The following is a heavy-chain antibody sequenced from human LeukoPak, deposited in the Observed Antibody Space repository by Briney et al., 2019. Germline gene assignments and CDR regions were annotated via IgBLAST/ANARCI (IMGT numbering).Heavy chain of an antibody. CDR2: IIPIFGTA. CDR3: ARSDSSSSLKFDY. V-gene: IGHV1-69*06. CDR1: GYTFTSYY. Sequence: SVKVSCKASGYTFTSYYMHWVRQAPGQGLEWMGGIIPIFGTANYAQKFQGRVTITADKSTSTAYMELSSPRSEDTAVYYCARSDSSSSLKFDYWGQGTLVTVSS. D-gene: IGHD6-6*01. J-gene: IGHJ4*02.